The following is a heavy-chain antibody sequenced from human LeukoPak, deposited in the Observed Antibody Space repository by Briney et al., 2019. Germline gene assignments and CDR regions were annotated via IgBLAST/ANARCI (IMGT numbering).Heavy chain of an antibody. Sequence: PSETLSLTCTVSGGSISPYYWWWIRQPPGKGLEWLGYIYYSGNTEYKPSLKSRVAMSVDTSKNQFSLRLSSVTAADTAVYYCARSTGSTMFIDYWGQGTLVTVSS. J-gene: IGHJ4*02. CDR1: GGSISPYY. CDR3: ARSTGSTMFIDY. D-gene: IGHD3-10*02. V-gene: IGHV4-59*01. CDR2: IYYSGNT.